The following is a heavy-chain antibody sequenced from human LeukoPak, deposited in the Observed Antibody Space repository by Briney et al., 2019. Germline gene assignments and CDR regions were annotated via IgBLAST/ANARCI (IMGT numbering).Heavy chain of an antibody. D-gene: IGHD1-26*01. CDR1: GYTLTSYG. CDR3: ARVDSGRYYGHDY. CDR2: ISAYNGNT. V-gene: IGHV1-18*01. J-gene: IGHJ4*02. Sequence: ASVKVSCKASGYTLTSYGISWVRQAPGQGLEWMGWISAYNGNTNYAQKLQGRVTMTADTSTSTAYMELRSLRSDDTAMYYCARVDSGRYYGHDYWGQGTLVTVTS.